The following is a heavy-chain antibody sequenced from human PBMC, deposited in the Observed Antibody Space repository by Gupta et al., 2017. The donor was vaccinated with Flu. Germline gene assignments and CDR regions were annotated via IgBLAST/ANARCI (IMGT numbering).Heavy chain of an antibody. D-gene: IGHD3-16*01. Sequence: QLQLQESGPGLVKPSETLALTCTVSGDSISSGRYYWGWIRQPPGKGLEWIGSMFESGRTNYNPSLKSRVTISVHTSKKHFSLNLSSGTAADTAVYYCATGTLSAIDYWGQGTLVTVSS. CDR3: ATGTLSAIDY. V-gene: IGHV4-39*01. J-gene: IGHJ4*02. CDR2: MFESGRT. CDR1: GDSISSGRYY.